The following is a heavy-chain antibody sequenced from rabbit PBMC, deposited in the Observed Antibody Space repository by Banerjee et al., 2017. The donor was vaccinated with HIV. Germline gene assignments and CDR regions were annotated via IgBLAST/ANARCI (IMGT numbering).Heavy chain of an antibody. CDR3: ARGWISSGSNL. D-gene: IGHD1-1*01. J-gene: IGHJ4*01. V-gene: IGHV1S40*01. Sequence: QSLEESGGDLVKPGASLTLTCTASGFSFSSSYYMCWVRQAPGKGLEWIGCIYTGNSNTWYASWAKGRFTISKTSSTTVTLQMTSLTAADTATYFCARGWISSGSNLWGQGTLVTVS. CDR1: GFSFSSSYY. CDR2: IYTGNSNT.